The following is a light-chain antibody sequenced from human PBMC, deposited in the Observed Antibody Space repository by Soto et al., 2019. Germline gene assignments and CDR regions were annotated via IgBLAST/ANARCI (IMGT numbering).Light chain of an antibody. CDR3: QQSYSRPRT. Sequence: DIQMTQSPSSLSASVGDRVTITCRASQCISSYLNWYQQKPGKAPNLLIYTASNLESGVPSRFSGSGSGTDFNLTITSLQPEDFATYFCQQSYSRPRTFGQGTKVEIE. CDR2: TAS. V-gene: IGKV1-39*01. CDR1: QCISSY. J-gene: IGKJ1*01.